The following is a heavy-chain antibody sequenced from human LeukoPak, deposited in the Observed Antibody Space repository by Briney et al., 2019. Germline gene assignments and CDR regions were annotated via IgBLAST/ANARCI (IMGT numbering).Heavy chain of an antibody. CDR3: ARDGNWNDGYDWFDP. CDR2: ISAYNGNT. CDR1: GYTFTSYG. V-gene: IGHV1-18*04. J-gene: IGHJ5*02. D-gene: IGHD1-1*01. Sequence: GASVKVSCKASGYTFTSYGISRVRQAPGQGLEWMGWISAYNGNTNYAQKLQGRVTMTTDTSTSTAYMELRSLRSDDTAVYYCARDGNWNDGYDWFDPWGQGTLVTVSS.